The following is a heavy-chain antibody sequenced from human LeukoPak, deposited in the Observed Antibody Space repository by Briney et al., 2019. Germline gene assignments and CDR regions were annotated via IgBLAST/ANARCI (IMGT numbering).Heavy chain of an antibody. D-gene: IGHD5-18*01. CDR2: INHSGST. CDR3: ARGRYGGFDY. Sequence: KSSETLSLTCAVYGGSFSGYYWSWIRQPPGKGLEWIGEINHSGSTNYNPSLKSRVTISVDTSKNQFSLKLSSATAADTAVYYCARGRYGGFDYWGQGTLVTVSS. J-gene: IGHJ4*02. V-gene: IGHV4-34*01. CDR1: GGSFSGYY.